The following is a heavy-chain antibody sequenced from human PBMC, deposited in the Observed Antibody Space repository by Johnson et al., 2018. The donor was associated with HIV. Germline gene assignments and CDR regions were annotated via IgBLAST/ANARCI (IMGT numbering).Heavy chain of an antibody. D-gene: IGHD6-13*01. Sequence: VQLVESGGGVVRPGGSLRLSCAASGFTFDDYGMSWVRQPPGKGLEWVSTINWNGGSRGYAGSVKGRFTISRDNAKNFLYLQMNGLRAEDTALYYCAREAGSSLSFDIWGQGTMVTVSS. J-gene: IGHJ3*02. CDR3: AREAGSSLSFDI. CDR1: GFTFDDYG. CDR2: INWNGGSR. V-gene: IGHV3-20*04.